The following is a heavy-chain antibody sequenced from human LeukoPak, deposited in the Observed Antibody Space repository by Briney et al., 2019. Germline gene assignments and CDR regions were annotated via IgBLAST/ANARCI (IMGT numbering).Heavy chain of an antibody. D-gene: IGHD2-21*01. Sequence: SGPALVNPTQTLTLTCIFSGFSLSTSGMCVSWIRQPPEKALEWLARIDWDDDKYYSTSLKTRLTISKDTSKSQVVITLTNLDPVDTATYYCARTRGVPGEYYFDYWGQGTLVTVSS. CDR2: IDWDDDK. CDR3: ARTRGVPGEYYFDY. V-gene: IGHV2-70*11. CDR1: GFSLSTSGMC. J-gene: IGHJ4*02.